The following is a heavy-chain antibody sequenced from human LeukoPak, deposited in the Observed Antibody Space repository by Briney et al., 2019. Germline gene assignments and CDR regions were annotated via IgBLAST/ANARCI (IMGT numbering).Heavy chain of an antibody. CDR3: ARGDSYGPYYYYGMDV. V-gene: IGHV4-31*03. CDR2: IYYSGST. J-gene: IGHJ6*04. D-gene: IGHD5-18*01. CDR1: GGSISSGGYY. Sequence: SQTLSLTCTVSGGSISSGGYYWSWIRQHPGKGLEWIGYIYYSGSTYYNPSLKSRATISVDTSKNQFSLKLSSVTAADTAVYYCARGDSYGPYYYYGMDVWGKGTTVTVSS.